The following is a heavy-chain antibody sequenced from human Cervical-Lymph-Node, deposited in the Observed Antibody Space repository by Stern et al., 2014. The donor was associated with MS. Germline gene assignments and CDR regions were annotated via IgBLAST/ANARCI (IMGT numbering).Heavy chain of an antibody. CDR3: ARISLGSGIDY. Sequence: VQLVESGAEVKQPGASMKVTCKASENTFTGYYIHWVRQAPGQGLEWMGWINPISVATTYAQRFQDRVSLTSDTSNTLAYMELDRLTSDDTAVYYCARISLGSGIDYWGQGSLVTVSS. D-gene: IGHD1-26*01. CDR2: INPISVAT. J-gene: IGHJ4*02. V-gene: IGHV1-2*02. CDR1: ENTFTGYY.